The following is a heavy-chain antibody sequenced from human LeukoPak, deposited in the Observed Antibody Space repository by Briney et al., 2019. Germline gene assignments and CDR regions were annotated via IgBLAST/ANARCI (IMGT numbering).Heavy chain of an antibody. CDR1: GFTFSSYS. D-gene: IGHD3-10*01. CDR3: ARGDRSGNYYGSGSP. J-gene: IGHJ5*02. Sequence: PGGSLRLSCAASGFTFSSYSMNWVRQAPGKGLEWVSSISSSSSCIYYADSVKGRFTISRDNAKNSLYLQMNSLRAEDTAVYYCARGDRSGNYYGSGSPWGQGTLVTVSS. V-gene: IGHV3-21*01. CDR2: ISSSSSCI.